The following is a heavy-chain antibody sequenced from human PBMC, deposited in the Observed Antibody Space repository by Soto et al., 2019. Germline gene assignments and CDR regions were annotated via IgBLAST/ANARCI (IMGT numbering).Heavy chain of an antibody. CDR3: ARGTVSYGPNIHYFVI. Sequence: SETLSLTCAVSGGSISSGGHSWSWIRQPPGQGLEWIGFIFHTGGTYYTPSLTSRVTMSVDMSKNQFSLQLSSVTAADTAVYYCARGTVSYGPNIHYFVIWGQESLVAVSS. CDR2: IFHTGGT. J-gene: IGHJ4*02. V-gene: IGHV4-30-2*01. CDR1: GGSISSGGHS. D-gene: IGHD5-18*01.